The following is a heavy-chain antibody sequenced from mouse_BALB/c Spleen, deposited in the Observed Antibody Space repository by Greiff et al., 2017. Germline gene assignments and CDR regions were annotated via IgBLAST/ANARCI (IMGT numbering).Heavy chain of an antibody. J-gene: IGHJ2*01. D-gene: IGHD3-3*01. CDR1: GYTFTSYW. Sequence: VKLQQPGAELVKPGASVKLSCKASGYTFTSYWMHWVKQRPGQGLEWIGEINPSNGRTNYNEKFKSKATLTVDKSSSTAYMQLSSLTSEDSAVYYCARWRGPYYFDYWGQGTTLTVSS. CDR2: INPSNGRT. CDR3: ARWRGPYYFDY. V-gene: IGHV1S81*02.